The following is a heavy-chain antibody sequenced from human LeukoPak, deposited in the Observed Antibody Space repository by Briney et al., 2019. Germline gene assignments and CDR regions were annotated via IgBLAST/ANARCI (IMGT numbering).Heavy chain of an antibody. J-gene: IGHJ4*02. CDR2: ISSGSNTI. D-gene: IGHD6-19*01. V-gene: IGHV3-48*02. CDR3: ARAYSSGWYYLDY. CDR1: GFTFSSYS. Sequence: GGSLRLSCAASGFTFSSYSMNWVRQAPGKGLEWVSYISSGSNTIYYADSVKGRFTISRDNAKNSLYLQMNSLRDEDTAVYYCARAYSSGWYYLDYWGQGTLVTVSS.